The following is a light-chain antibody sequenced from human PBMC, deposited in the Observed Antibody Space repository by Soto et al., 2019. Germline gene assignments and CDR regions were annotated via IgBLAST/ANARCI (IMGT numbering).Light chain of an antibody. CDR2: EVS. Sequence: QSVLTQPPSASGSPGQSVTISCTGTSSDVGGYNFVSWYQQHPGKAPKLMIYEVSERPSGVPDRFSGSKSGNTASPTVSGLQAEDEAASYCSSYAGSNIVVFGGGTKLTVL. V-gene: IGLV2-8*01. CDR3: SSYAGSNIVV. CDR1: SSDVGGYNF. J-gene: IGLJ2*01.